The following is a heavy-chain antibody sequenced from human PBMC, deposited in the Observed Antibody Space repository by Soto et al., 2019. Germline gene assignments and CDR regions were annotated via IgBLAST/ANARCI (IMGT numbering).Heavy chain of an antibody. J-gene: IGHJ6*02. CDR2: IYYSGST. CDR3: ARDRTSCSGYGMDV. Sequence: PSETLSLTCTVSGGSISSYYWSWIRQPPGKGLEWIGYIYYSGSTNYNPSLKSRVTISVDTSKNQFSLKLSSVTAADTAVYYCARDRTSCSGYGMDVWGQGTTVTVSS. D-gene: IGHD6-25*01. V-gene: IGHV4-59*01. CDR1: GGSISSYY.